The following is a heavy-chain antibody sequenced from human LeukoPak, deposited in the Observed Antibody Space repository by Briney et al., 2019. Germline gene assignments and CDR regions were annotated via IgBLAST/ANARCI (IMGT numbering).Heavy chain of an antibody. Sequence: GGSLRLSCAASGRMFITYSMHWVRQAPGKGLEWLSMISADESDITYTDSVKGRFTTSRDNSKNTLYLQMTSLRPEDTALYYCLSHDGHTFLDALDISGQGTMLIVSS. CDR1: GRMFITYS. D-gene: IGHD5-24*01. J-gene: IGHJ3*02. CDR3: LSHDGHTFLDALDI. V-gene: IGHV3-30*04. CDR2: ISADESDI.